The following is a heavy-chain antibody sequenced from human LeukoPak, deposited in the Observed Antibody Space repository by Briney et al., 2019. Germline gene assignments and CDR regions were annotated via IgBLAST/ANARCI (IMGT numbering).Heavy chain of an antibody. CDR2: ISYDGSNK. CDR1: GFTFSSYA. D-gene: IGHD3-22*01. Sequence: PGGSLRLSCAASGFTFSSYAMHGVRQAPGKGLGWGAVISYDGSNKYYADPVKGRFTISRDNSKNTLYLQMTSLRAEDTAVYYCARDRDYYDSGGPLDYWGKGTLVTVSS. CDR3: ARDRDYYDSGGPLDY. J-gene: IGHJ4*02. V-gene: IGHV3-30-3*01.